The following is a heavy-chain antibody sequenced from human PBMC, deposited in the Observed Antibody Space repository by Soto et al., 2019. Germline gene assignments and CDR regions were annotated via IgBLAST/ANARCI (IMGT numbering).Heavy chain of an antibody. D-gene: IGHD2-21*02. Sequence: EVQLVQSGAEVRKPGESLKISCKGSGYSFTNYWIGWVRQKPGKGLEWMGTIFPGDSDTRYSPSFKGQVTISADRSSSTAYLQWSSLKASDTAMYYWVRPNQPYCGRDSYYVLGYWYSDLWGRGTLVTVSS. CDR3: VRPNQPYCGRDSYYVLGYWYSDL. CDR1: GYSFTNYW. V-gene: IGHV5-51*01. J-gene: IGHJ2*01. CDR2: IFPGDSDT.